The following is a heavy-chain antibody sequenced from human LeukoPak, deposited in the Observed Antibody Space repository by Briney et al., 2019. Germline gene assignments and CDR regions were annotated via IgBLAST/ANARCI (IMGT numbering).Heavy chain of an antibody. V-gene: IGHV3-21*01. Sequence: GGSLRLSCAASGFTFSSYSMNWVRQAPGKGLEWVSSISSSSSYIYYADSVKGRFTISRDNAKNSLYLQMNSLRAEDTAVYYRARSGYDYYYYYGMDVWGQGTTVTVSS. CDR3: ARSGYDYYYYYGMDV. CDR1: GFTFSSYS. D-gene: IGHD5-18*01. CDR2: ISSSSSYI. J-gene: IGHJ6*02.